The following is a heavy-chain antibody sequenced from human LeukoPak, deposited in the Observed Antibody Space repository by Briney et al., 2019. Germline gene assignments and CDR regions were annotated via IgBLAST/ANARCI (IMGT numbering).Heavy chain of an antibody. J-gene: IGHJ6*02. D-gene: IGHD1-26*01. Sequence: SETLSLTCTVSGGSIRSSSYYWGWIRQPPGKELEWIGSIYYSGSTYYNPSLKSRVTISVDTSKNQFSLKLSSVTAADTAVYYCARVSGATGYGMDVWGQGTTVTVSS. V-gene: IGHV4-39*07. CDR1: GGSIRSSSYY. CDR2: IYYSGST. CDR3: ARVSGATGYGMDV.